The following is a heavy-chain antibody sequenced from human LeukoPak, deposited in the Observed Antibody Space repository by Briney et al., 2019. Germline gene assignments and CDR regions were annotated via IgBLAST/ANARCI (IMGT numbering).Heavy chain of an antibody. J-gene: IGHJ3*02. V-gene: IGHV4-34*01. D-gene: IGHD6-13*01. CDR1: GGSFSGYY. Sequence: SETLSLTCAVYGGSFSGYYWSWIRQPPGKGLEWIGEINHSGSTNYNPSLKSRVTISVDTSKNQFSLKLSSVTAADTAVYYCAMAGIAAAGTFGAFDIWGQGTMLTVSS. CDR3: AMAGIAAAGTFGAFDI. CDR2: INHSGST.